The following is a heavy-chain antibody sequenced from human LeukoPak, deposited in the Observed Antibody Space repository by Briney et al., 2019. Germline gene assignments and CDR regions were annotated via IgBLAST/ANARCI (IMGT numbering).Heavy chain of an antibody. D-gene: IGHD3-10*01. CDR2: IKKDGSEK. CDR3: VRTRGGGNYGSSSRYYFDY. V-gene: IGHV3-7*01. J-gene: IGHJ4*02. CDR1: GFTFTRYW. Sequence: PGGSLRLSCAASGFTFTRYWMTWVRQAPGKGLECVANIKKDGSEKHYVDSVKGRFTISRDNAKNSLYLQMNSLRAEDTAGYYCVRTRGGGNYGSSSRYYFDYWGQGTLATVSS.